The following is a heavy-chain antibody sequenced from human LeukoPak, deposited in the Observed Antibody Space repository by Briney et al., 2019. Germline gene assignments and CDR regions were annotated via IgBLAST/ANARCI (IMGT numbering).Heavy chain of an antibody. CDR3: ARVPGFGELFWYFDL. V-gene: IGHV1-69*05. CDR1: GGTFSSYA. CDR2: IIPIFGTA. Sequence: GASVKVSCKASGGTFSSYAISWVRQAPGQGLEWMGRIIPIFGTANYAQKFQGRVTITTDESTSTAYMELSSLRSEDTAVYYCARVPGFGELFWYFDLWGRGTLVTVSS. J-gene: IGHJ2*01. D-gene: IGHD3-10*01.